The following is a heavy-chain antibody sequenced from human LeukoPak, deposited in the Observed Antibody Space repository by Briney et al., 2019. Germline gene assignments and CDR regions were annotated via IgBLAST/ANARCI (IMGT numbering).Heavy chain of an antibody. CDR3: AKSIIAGTGIFDY. V-gene: IGHV3-30*02. J-gene: IGHJ4*02. Sequence: GGSLRLSCAASGFTFSSYDMHWVRQAPGKGLEWVAFIRYDGSNEYYADSVKGRFTISRDNSKKRLYLQMNSLRIEDTAVYFCAKSIIAGTGIFDYWGQGTLVTVSS. CDR2: IRYDGSNE. D-gene: IGHD3/OR15-3a*01. CDR1: GFTFSSYD.